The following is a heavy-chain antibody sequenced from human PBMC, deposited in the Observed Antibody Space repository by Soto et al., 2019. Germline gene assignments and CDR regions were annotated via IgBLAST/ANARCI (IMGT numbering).Heavy chain of an antibody. J-gene: IGHJ4*02. V-gene: IGHV1-8*01. D-gene: IGHD2-15*01. CDR3: ARSMVVPFAVDY. CDR1: GCTFTSYD. CDR2: MNPNSGNT. Sequence: QVQLVQSGAEVKKPGASVKVSCKASGCTFTSYDINWVRQATGQGLEWMGWMNPNSGNTGYAQKFQGRVTMTRNTSISTAYMELSSLRSEDTAVYYCARSMVVPFAVDYWGQGTLVTVSS.